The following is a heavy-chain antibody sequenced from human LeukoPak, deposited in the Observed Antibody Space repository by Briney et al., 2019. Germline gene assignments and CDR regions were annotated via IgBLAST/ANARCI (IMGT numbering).Heavy chain of an antibody. V-gene: IGHV1-69*05. Sequence: ASVKVSCKASGGTFSSYAISWVRQAPGQGLEWMGGIIPIFGTANYAQKFQGRVTITTDESTSTAYMELSSLRSEDTAVYYCARARIPGYSYGLYYCYYYMDVWGKGTTVTVSS. CDR3: ARARIPGYSYGLYYCYYYMDV. D-gene: IGHD5-18*01. CDR1: GGTFSSYA. J-gene: IGHJ6*03. CDR2: IIPIFGTA.